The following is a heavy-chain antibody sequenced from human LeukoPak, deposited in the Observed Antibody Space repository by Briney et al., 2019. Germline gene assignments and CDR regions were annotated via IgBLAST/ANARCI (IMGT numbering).Heavy chain of an antibody. Sequence: GGSLRLSCAAAGFTFSSYSMNWVRQAPGKGLEWVSYFSSSSTLIYSAHSVRGRFTISTDTTPSTLYLQMNRLRAEDTAVYYCAGAHRRSWRQFDYWGQGTLVTVPS. V-gene: IGHV3-21*01. CDR1: GFTFSSYS. CDR2: FSSSSTLI. J-gene: IGHJ4*02. CDR3: AGAHRRSWRQFDY. D-gene: IGHD6-13*01.